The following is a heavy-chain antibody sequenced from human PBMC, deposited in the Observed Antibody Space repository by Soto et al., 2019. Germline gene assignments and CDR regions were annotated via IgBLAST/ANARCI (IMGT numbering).Heavy chain of an antibody. CDR2: ISSSSSII. CDR3: ARDQEASWYTRYSDY. D-gene: IGHD6-13*01. J-gene: IGHJ4*02. Sequence: EVQLVESGGGLVQPGGSLRLSCAASGFTFSIYNVNWVRQAPGKGLEWVSYISSSSSIIYYADSVKGRFTISRDDAKNSLYLQMNSLRAEDTAVYFCARDQEASWYTRYSDYWGQGTLVTVSS. V-gene: IGHV3-48*01. CDR1: GFTFSIYN.